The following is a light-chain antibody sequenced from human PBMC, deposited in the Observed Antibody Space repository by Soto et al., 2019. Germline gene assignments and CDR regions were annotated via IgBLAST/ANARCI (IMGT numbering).Light chain of an antibody. Sequence: EIVLTQSPATLSLSPGERATLSCRASQSVSSYLAWYQQKPGQAPRLLIYDASNRATGIPARFSGSGSGTDFTLTISSLEPEDFAFYYCQQRSNWTPAITFGQGTRLEIK. J-gene: IGKJ5*01. CDR2: DAS. CDR3: QQRSNWTPAIT. V-gene: IGKV3-11*01. CDR1: QSVSSY.